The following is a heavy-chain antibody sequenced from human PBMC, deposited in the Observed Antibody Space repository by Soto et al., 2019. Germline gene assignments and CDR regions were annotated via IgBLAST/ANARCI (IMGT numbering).Heavy chain of an antibody. Sequence: QLQLQESGPGLVKPSETLSLTCTVSGGSISSSSYYWGWIRQPPGKGLEWIGSIYYSGGTYYNPSRKSRVTISVDTSKNQFSLKLSSVTAADTAVYYCARPGNYGSGSYLYYFDYWGQGILVTVSS. CDR1: GGSISSSSYY. J-gene: IGHJ4*02. V-gene: IGHV4-39*01. CDR3: ARPGNYGSGSYLYYFDY. CDR2: IYYSGGT. D-gene: IGHD3-10*01.